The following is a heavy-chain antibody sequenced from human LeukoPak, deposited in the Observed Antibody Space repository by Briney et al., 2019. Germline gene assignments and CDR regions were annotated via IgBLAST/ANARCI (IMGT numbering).Heavy chain of an antibody. V-gene: IGHV1-2*02. CDR3: ARGRKPFSGTAIYSGNWFDP. CDR2: INPNSGGT. CDR1: RYTFTGYY. J-gene: IGHJ5*02. D-gene: IGHD3-10*02. Sequence: ASVKVSCKASRYTFTGYYMHWVRQAPGQGLEWMGWINPNSGGTNYAQKFQGRVTMTRETSISTAYMELSRLRSDDTAVYYCARGRKPFSGTAIYSGNWFDPWGQGTLVTVSS.